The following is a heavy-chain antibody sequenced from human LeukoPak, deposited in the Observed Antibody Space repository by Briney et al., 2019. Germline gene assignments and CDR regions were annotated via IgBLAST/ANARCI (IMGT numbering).Heavy chain of an antibody. J-gene: IGHJ4*02. V-gene: IGHV3-30-3*01. D-gene: IGHD5-12*01. CDR1: GFTFSSYA. Sequence: GGSLRLSCAASGFTFSSYAMHWVRQAPGEGLEWVAVISYDGSNKYYVDSVKGRFTISRDNSKNTLYLQMNSLRAEDTAVYYCARVRTYSGYDPEFDYWGQGTLVTVSS. CDR2: ISYDGSNK. CDR3: ARVRTYSGYDPEFDY.